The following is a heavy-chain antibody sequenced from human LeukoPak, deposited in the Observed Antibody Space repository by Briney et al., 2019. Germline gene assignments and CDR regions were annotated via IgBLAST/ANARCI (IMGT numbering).Heavy chain of an antibody. CDR3: AKLVGNSDFDF. D-gene: IGHD4-23*01. J-gene: IGHJ4*02. Sequence: GGCLRLSCAASGYTFRNYTRSWVREAPGKGLEWVSAMSGGGGSTNYADAVKGRFTISRDNSKNTLYLQMNSLRAEDTAVYYCAKLVGNSDFDFWGQGTLVTVSS. V-gene: IGHV3-23*01. CDR1: GYTFRNYT. CDR2: MSGGGGST.